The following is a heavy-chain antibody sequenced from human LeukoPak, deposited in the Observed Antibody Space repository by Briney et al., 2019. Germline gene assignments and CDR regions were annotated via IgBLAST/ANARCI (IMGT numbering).Heavy chain of an antibody. J-gene: IGHJ4*02. CDR2: IKSKTDGGTT. Sequence: GGSLRLSCAASGFTFSNAWMSWVRQAPGKGLEWVGRIKSKTDGGTTDYAAPVKGRFTISRDDSKNTLYLQMNSLKTEDTAVYYCTTLTYDSSGYHNPPPDYWGQGTLVTVSS. CDR3: TTLTYDSSGYHNPPPDY. D-gene: IGHD3-22*01. CDR1: GFTFSNAW. V-gene: IGHV3-15*01.